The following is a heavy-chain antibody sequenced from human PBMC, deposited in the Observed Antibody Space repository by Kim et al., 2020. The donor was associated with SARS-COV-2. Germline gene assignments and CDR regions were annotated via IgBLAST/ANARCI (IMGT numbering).Heavy chain of an antibody. Sequence: ASVKVSCKASGYTFTSYGISWVRQAPGQGLEWMGWISAYNGNTNYAQKLQGRVTMTTDTSTSTAYMELRSLRSDDTAVYYCARDQDIVVVVAATAFDYWGQGTLVTVSS. D-gene: IGHD2-15*01. CDR1: GYTFTSYG. CDR2: ISAYNGNT. V-gene: IGHV1-18*04. CDR3: ARDQDIVVVVAATAFDY. J-gene: IGHJ4*02.